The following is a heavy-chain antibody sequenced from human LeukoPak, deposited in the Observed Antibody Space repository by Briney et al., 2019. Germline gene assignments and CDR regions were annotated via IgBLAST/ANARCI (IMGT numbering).Heavy chain of an antibody. V-gene: IGHV3-7*01. CDR2: INQDGSEK. J-gene: IGHJ4*02. CDR1: GFTYNNFW. D-gene: IGHD2-21*02. Sequence: GGSLRLSCAASGFTYNNFWMTWVRQAPGKGLEWVANINQDGSEKFLLDSVKGRFTISRDTAENSISLQMNSLREDDTAVYYCAGGDVTFYLDFWGQGTLVTVSS. CDR3: AGGDVTFYLDF.